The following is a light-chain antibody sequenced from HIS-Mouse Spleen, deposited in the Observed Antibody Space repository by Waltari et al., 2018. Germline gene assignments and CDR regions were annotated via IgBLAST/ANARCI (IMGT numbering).Light chain of an antibody. J-gene: IGLJ2*01. CDR1: TLGDKY. V-gene: IGLV3-1*01. CDR3: QAWDSSTVV. Sequence: SYELTQPPSVSVSPGQTASITCSGDTLGDKYACWYQQKPGQSPVLVTYQDSKRPSGIPERFSGSNSGNTATLTISGTQAMDEADYYCQAWDSSTVVFGGGTKLTVL. CDR2: QDS.